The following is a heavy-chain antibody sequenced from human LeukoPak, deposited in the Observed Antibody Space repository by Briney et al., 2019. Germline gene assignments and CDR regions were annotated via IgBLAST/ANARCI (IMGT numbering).Heavy chain of an antibody. Sequence: GGSLRLSCAASGFTFSSDSMSWGRQAPGKGLEWVSYISSSISTIYYADSVKGRFTISRDNAKNSLYLQINRLTAEATALYYCARDRTLATITRLDPWGQGTPVTVSS. CDR2: ISSSISTI. D-gene: IGHD5-12*01. CDR1: GFTFSSDS. J-gene: IGHJ5*01. V-gene: IGHV3-48*01. CDR3: ARDRTLATITRLDP.